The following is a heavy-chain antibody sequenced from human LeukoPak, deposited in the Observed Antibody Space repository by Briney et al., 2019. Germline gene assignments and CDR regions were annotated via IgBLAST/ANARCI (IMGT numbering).Heavy chain of an antibody. J-gene: IGHJ6*03. CDR3: ARGRQDVNMILVVMAGVSYYLDV. CDR1: GGSFSDYY. Sequence: PSETLSLTCAVYGGSFSDYYWTWIRQTPGKGLEWIGEVSPSGSSNYNPSLKSRVTISVDTSKNQFSLKLRSVTAADTAVYYCARGRQDVNMILVVMAGVSYYLDVWSKGTTVTVS. V-gene: IGHV4-34*01. CDR2: VSPSGSS. D-gene: IGHD3-22*01.